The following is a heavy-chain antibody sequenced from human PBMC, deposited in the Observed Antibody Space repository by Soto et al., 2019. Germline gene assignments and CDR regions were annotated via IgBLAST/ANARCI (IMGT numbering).Heavy chain of an antibody. CDR3: AGMWNAGEIDY. Sequence: QVQLVQSGGEVKKPGASVKVSCKASGYIFNSFGISWVRQAPGQGLEWMGWISAYTGNTKYAQNFQGRVTMTTDTTTSTADMKLRSLGSDDTGVYYWAGMWNAGEIDYWGQGTLVTVSS. V-gene: IGHV1-18*01. CDR2: ISAYTGNT. CDR1: GYIFNSFG. D-gene: IGHD3-16*01. J-gene: IGHJ4*02.